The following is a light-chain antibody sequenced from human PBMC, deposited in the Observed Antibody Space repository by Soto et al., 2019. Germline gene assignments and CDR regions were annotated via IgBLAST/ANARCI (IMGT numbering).Light chain of an antibody. CDR2: INN. J-gene: IGLJ3*02. CDR3: AAWDDSLNGWV. Sequence: QSVLTHPPSASGTPGQRVTISCSGSSSNIGSNTVNWYQQLPGTAPKLLIYINNQRPSGVPDRFSGSKSGASASLAISGLQCEDEADYSCAAWDDSLNGWVFGGGTKLTVL. V-gene: IGLV1-44*01. CDR1: SSNIGSNT.